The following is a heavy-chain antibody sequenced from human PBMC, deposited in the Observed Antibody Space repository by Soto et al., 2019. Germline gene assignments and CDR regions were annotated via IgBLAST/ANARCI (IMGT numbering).Heavy chain of an antibody. D-gene: IGHD3-22*01. CDR1: GFTFSSYG. Sequence: QVQLVESGGGVVQPGRSLRLSCAASGFTFSSYGMHWVRQAPGKGLEWVAVISDDGSNKYYADSVKGRFTISRDNSKNTLYLQMHSLRAEDTAVYYCAKEWVYDSSGWSFDYWGQGTLVTVCS. V-gene: IGHV3-30*18. J-gene: IGHJ4*02. CDR2: ISDDGSNK. CDR3: AKEWVYDSSGWSFDY.